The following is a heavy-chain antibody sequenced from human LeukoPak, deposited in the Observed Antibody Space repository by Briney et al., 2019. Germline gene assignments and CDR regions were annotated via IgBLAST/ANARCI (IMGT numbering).Heavy chain of an antibody. Sequence: GGSLRLSCAASGFTFSTYSMNWVRQAPGKGLEWVSSISRSSDYIYYADSVKGRFTISRDNAKNSLYLQMNSLRAEDTAVYYCASAPLVGASTGWFDPWGQGTLVTVSS. J-gene: IGHJ5*02. CDR2: ISRSSDYI. CDR3: ASAPLVGASTGWFDP. V-gene: IGHV3-21*01. CDR1: GFTFSTYS. D-gene: IGHD1-26*01.